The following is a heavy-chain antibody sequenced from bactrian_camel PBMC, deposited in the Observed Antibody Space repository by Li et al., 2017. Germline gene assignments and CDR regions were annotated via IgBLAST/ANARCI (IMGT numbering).Heavy chain of an antibody. CDR2: IYTGGIST. CDR3: AAMVTTGCSVSPETFRW. D-gene: IGHD3*01. CDR1: KDIYSMNC. V-gene: IGHV3S54*01. J-gene: IGHJ4*01. Sequence: HVQLVESGGGSVQPGGSLRLTCAASKDIYSMNCLGWFRQAPGKEREGLTCIYTGGISTYYADSVKGRFTISQDKAKNTVYLQMNNLEPEDSAMYYCAAMVTTGCSVSPETFRWWGQGTQVTVS.